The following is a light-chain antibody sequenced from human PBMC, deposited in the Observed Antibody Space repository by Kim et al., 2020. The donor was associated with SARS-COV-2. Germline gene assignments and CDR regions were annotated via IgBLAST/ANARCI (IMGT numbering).Light chain of an antibody. CDR3: QVWDNGSDHLVV. J-gene: IGLJ2*01. Sequence: PGKTARITCGGNNIGSKSVHWHQQKPGQAPVLVIYYNSDRPSGIPERFSGSNSGSTATLTISRVEAGDEADYYCQVWDNGSDHLVVFGGGTQLTVL. CDR2: YNS. CDR1: NIGSKS. V-gene: IGLV3-21*04.